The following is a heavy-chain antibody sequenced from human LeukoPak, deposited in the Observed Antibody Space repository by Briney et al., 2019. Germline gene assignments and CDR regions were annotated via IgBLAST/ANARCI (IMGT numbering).Heavy chain of an antibody. Sequence: GGSPRLSCAASGFTFSGSAIHWVRQASGKGLEWVGRIRSKANSYATAYAASVKGRFTISRDDSKNTAYLQMNSLKTEDTAVYYCVVATISAEYFQHWGQGTLVTVSS. CDR2: IRSKANSYAT. D-gene: IGHD5-24*01. CDR1: GFTFSGSA. J-gene: IGHJ1*01. V-gene: IGHV3-73*01. CDR3: VVATISAEYFQH.